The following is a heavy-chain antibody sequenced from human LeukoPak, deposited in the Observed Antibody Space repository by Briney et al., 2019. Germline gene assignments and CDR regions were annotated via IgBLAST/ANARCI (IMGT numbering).Heavy chain of an antibody. D-gene: IGHD1-26*01. Sequence: SVKVSCKASGGTFSSYAISWVRQAPGQGLEWMGGIIPIFGTANYAQKFQGRVTITADESTSTAYMELSSLRSEGTAVYYCARDSGAHSSLNYGMDVWGQGTTVTVSS. J-gene: IGHJ6*02. V-gene: IGHV1-69*13. CDR3: ARDSGAHSSLNYGMDV. CDR2: IIPIFGTA. CDR1: GGTFSSYA.